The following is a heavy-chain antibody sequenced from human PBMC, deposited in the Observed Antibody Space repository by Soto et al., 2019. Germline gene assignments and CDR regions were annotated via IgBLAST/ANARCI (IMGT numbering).Heavy chain of an antibody. CDR2: IYHSVST. CDR1: NGSISSAFYY. CDR3: AGRSSLASVQVYFGEISNYNWFDP. J-gene: IGHJ5*02. V-gene: IGHV4-39*01. Sequence: SETLSLTCTVSNGSISSAFYYWGWIRQPPGKRKEWIGIIYHSVSTYYNPSLQCRVTISVDTSKNQFSLKLSSVTAADTAVYFCAGRSSLASVQVYFGEISNYNWFDPWGQGTLVTVSS. D-gene: IGHD3-10*01.